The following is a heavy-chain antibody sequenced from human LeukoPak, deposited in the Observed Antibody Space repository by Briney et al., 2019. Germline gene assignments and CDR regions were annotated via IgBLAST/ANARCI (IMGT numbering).Heavy chain of an antibody. D-gene: IGHD2-2*01. J-gene: IGHJ4*02. CDR1: GFTFSSYG. Sequence: GRSLRLSCAASGFTFSSYGIHWVRQAPGKGLEWVAGMSYDGGHRYYGDSVKGRFTISRDNSKDTVYVEMNSLRPEDTALYYCAKGCSSTSCAIEFDSWGQGTLVTVSS. CDR2: MSYDGGHR. V-gene: IGHV3-30*18. CDR3: AKGCSSTSCAIEFDS.